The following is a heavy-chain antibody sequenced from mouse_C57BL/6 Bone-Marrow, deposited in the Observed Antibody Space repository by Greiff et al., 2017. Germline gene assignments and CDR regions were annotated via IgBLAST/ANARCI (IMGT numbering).Heavy chain of an antibody. J-gene: IGHJ4*01. V-gene: IGHV1-85*01. CDR3: ARQAYYSKNAMDY. Sequence: QVQLQQSGPELVKPGASVKLSCKASGYTFTGYDINWVKQRPGQGLEWIGRIYPGDGGTKYTEKFQGKATLTADTSSSTAYVELHSLTSEDSAVYFCARQAYYSKNAMDYWGQGTSVTVSS. CDR2: IYPGDGGT. CDR1: GYTFTGYD. D-gene: IGHD2-5*01.